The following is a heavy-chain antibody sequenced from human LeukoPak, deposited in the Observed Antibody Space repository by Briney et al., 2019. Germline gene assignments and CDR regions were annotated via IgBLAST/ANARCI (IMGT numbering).Heavy chain of an antibody. CDR1: GFTFSSYA. J-gene: IGHJ4*02. CDR2: ISGSGGST. D-gene: IGHD3-22*01. CDR3: AKSTYYYDSSGYYSTHPPYDFDY. Sequence: GGSLRLSCAASGFTFSSYAMSWVRQAPGKGLEWVSAISGSGGSTYYADSVKGRFTISRDNSKNTLYLQMNNLRAEDTAVYYCAKSTYYYDSSGYYSTHPPYDFDYWGQGTLVTVSS. V-gene: IGHV3-23*01.